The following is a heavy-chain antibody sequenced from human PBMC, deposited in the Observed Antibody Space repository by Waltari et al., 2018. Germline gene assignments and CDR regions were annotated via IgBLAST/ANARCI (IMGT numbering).Heavy chain of an antibody. CDR3: ARDRGGDGGNPIYYFDY. D-gene: IGHD2-15*01. CDR1: GGTFSSYA. J-gene: IGHJ4*02. CDR2: IIPIFGTA. Sequence: QVQLVQSGAEVKKPGSSVKVSCKASGGTFSSYAISWVRQAPGQGLEWMGGIIPIFGTANYAQKFQGRVTITADESTSTAYMELSSLRSEDTAVYYCARDRGGDGGNPIYYFDYWGQGTLVTVSS. V-gene: IGHV1-69*01.